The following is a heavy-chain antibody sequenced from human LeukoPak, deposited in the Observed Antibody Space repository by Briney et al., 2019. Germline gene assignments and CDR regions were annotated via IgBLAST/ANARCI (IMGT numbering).Heavy chain of an antibody. Sequence: SETLSLTCTVSGGSISSSSYIWGWLRQPPGKGLEWLGSIFYSGTTYYNPPLKSRVTISVDTSTNQFSLRVRSVTAADTAVYYCARQPLAFCGGDCYSGFFQHWGQGTLVTVSS. CDR1: GGSISSSSYI. CDR2: IFYSGTT. CDR3: ARQPLAFCGGDCYSGFFQH. V-gene: IGHV4-39*01. D-gene: IGHD2-21*02. J-gene: IGHJ1*01.